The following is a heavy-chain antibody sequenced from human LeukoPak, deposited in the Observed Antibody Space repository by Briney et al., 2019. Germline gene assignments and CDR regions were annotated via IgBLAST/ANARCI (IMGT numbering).Heavy chain of an antibody. V-gene: IGHV1-18*01. CDR2: IKNSNGHT. CDR3: ARSADSRGYDFLDY. D-gene: IGHD3-22*01. J-gene: IGHJ4*02. Sequence: ASVKVSCKAIDYSFRSFGISWVRQAPGQGLEWMGWIKNSNGHTQYAQKFQGRITMTTDTSTTTAYTEMRRLRSDDTAVYYCARSADSRGYDFLDYWGQGSLVTVSS. CDR1: DYSFRSFG.